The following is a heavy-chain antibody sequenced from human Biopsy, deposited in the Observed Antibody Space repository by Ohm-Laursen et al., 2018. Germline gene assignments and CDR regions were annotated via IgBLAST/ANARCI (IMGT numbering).Heavy chain of an antibody. Sequence: ASVKVSCKASGYTFTGQYLHWVRQVPGQGLEWMGWINPHSGTTKFAQDFQGRVTMARDTSITTAYMELRRLRSDDTAVYYCAKGQDLRGGAEYFQHWGQGALVTVSS. V-gene: IGHV1-2*02. CDR2: INPHSGTT. CDR3: AKGQDLRGGAEYFQH. CDR1: GYTFTGQY. J-gene: IGHJ1*01. D-gene: IGHD2-15*01.